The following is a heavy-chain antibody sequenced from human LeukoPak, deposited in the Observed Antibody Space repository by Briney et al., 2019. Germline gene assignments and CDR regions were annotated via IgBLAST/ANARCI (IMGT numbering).Heavy chain of an antibody. V-gene: IGHV3-74*03. CDR3: ARDAHSSSWT. D-gene: IGHD6-13*01. CDR2: MNSDGGII. CDR1: GFSFSSSW. Sequence: GGSLRLSCAASGFSFSSSWMHWVRQAPGKGRVWVSRMNSDGGIITYADSVKGRFTTTRDNAKSTLFLQMNSLRADDTGVYFCARDAHSSSWTWGQGTLVTVSS. J-gene: IGHJ4*02.